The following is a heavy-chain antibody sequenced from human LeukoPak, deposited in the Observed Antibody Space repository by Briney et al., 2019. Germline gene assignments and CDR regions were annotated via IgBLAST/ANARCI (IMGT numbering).Heavy chain of an antibody. D-gene: IGHD2-21*01. V-gene: IGHV3-21*06. CDR1: GFTFGSYA. CDR3: ARDNGDVVAPLMDV. J-gene: IGHJ6*04. CDR2: ISSSSDYI. Sequence: GGSLRLSCAASGFTFGSYAMSWVRQAPGKGLEWVSSISSSSDYIYYADSVKGRFTISRDNVKNSLYLQMNSLRAEDTAVYYCARDNGDVVAPLMDVWGKGTTVTISS.